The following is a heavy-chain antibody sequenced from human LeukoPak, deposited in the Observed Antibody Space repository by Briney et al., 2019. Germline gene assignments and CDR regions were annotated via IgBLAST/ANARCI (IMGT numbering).Heavy chain of an antibody. CDR2: IGWDGGST. CDR3: AKGLTYYDILTGSD. V-gene: IGHV3-43D*03. J-gene: IGHJ4*02. D-gene: IGHD3-9*01. Sequence: PGGSLRLSCAASGFTFDDYALHWVRQAPGKGLEWVSLIGWDGGSTYYADSVKGRFTIYRDNSKNSLYLQMNSLRAEDTALYYCAKGLTYYDILTGSDWGQGTLVTVSS. CDR1: GFTFDDYA.